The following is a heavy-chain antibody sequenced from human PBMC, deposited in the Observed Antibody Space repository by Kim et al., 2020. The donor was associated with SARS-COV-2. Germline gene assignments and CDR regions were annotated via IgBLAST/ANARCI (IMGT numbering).Heavy chain of an antibody. CDR2: ISYDGSNK. V-gene: IGHV3-30-3*01. Sequence: GGSLRLSCAASGFTFSSYAMHWVRQAPGKGLEWVAVISYDGSNKYYADSVKGRFTISRDNSKNTLYLQMNSLRAEDTTVYYCARNGIAAAETIYYYYYYMDVWGKGTTVTVSS. CDR3: ARNGIAAAETIYYYYYYMDV. J-gene: IGHJ6*03. CDR1: GFTFSSYA. D-gene: IGHD6-13*01.